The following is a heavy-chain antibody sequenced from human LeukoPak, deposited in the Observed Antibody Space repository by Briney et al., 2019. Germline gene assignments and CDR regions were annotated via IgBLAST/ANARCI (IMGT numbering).Heavy chain of an antibody. CDR3: ASGGWFGELPFDY. CDR1: GSTVDDSG. J-gene: IGHJ4*02. V-gene: IGHV3-20*04. D-gene: IGHD3-10*01. CDR2: INWNGGST. Sequence: PGPSLRLSCAASGSTVDDSGMSCVRHPPGKWLGLVSGINWNGGSTSYADSVKGRFTMSRDNAKNYLYLKMNSLRAEDTALYYCASGGWFGELPFDYWGQGTLVTVSS.